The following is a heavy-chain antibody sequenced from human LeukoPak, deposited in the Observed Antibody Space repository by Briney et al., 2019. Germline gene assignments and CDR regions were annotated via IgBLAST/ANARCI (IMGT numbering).Heavy chain of an antibody. V-gene: IGHV3-9*01. D-gene: IGHD4-17*01. CDR2: ISWNSGSI. CDR1: EFTFDDYA. Sequence: GGSLRLSCAASEFTFDDYAMHWVRQTPGKGLEWVSGISWNSGSIGYADSVKDRFTISRDNAKNSLYLQMNSLRAEDTALYYCAKADLLHSTVTPPGYWGQGTLSPSPQ. J-gene: IGHJ4*02. CDR3: AKADLLHSTVTPPGY.